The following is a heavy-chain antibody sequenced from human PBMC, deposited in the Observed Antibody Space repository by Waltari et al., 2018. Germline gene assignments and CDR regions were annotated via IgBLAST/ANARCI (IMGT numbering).Heavy chain of an antibody. Sequence: EVQLLESGGGLVQPGGSLRLSCAASGFIFSNYAMSGVRQAPGKGLEWVSAISGDGANTYYADFVRGRFTVSRDNSKKTVYLQMNSLRAEDTAMYYCGKETMTKTPLTLDYWGQGTLVTVSS. CDR3: GKETMTKTPLTLDY. CDR2: ISGDGANT. D-gene: IGHD4-17*01. CDR1: GFIFSNYA. V-gene: IGHV3-23*01. J-gene: IGHJ4*02.